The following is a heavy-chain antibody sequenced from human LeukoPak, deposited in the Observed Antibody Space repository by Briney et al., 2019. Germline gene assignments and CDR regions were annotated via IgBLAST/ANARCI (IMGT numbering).Heavy chain of an antibody. CDR1: GFTVSSNY. CDR3: ARSVGAVAGTFDY. CDR2: IYSGGST. D-gene: IGHD6-19*01. Sequence: GGSLRLPCAASGFTVSSNYMSWVRQAPGKGLEWVSVIYSGGSTCYADSVKGRFTISRDNSKNTLYLQMNSLRAEDTAVYYCARSVGAVAGTFDYWGQGTLVTVSS. J-gene: IGHJ4*02. V-gene: IGHV3-53*01.